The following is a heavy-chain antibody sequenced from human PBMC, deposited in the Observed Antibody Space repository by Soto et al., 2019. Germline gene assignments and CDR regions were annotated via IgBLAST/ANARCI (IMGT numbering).Heavy chain of an antibody. CDR1: GFTFSSYW. CDR3: ARENRDYDFWSGYYGDV. V-gene: IGHV3-7*01. CDR2: IKQDGSEK. D-gene: IGHD3-3*01. Sequence: EVQLVESGGGLVQPGGSLRLSCAASGFTFSSYWMSWVRQAPGKGLEWVANIKQDGSEKYYVDSVKGRFTISRDNAKNSLYLQMNSLRAEDTAVYYCARENRDYDFWSGYYGDVWGKGTPVTVSS. J-gene: IGHJ6*04.